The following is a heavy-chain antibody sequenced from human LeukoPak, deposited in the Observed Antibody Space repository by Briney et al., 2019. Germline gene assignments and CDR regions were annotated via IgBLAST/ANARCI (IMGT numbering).Heavy chain of an antibody. V-gene: IGHV1-2*02. J-gene: IGHJ4*02. CDR1: GYTFTGYY. D-gene: IGHD3-3*01. CDR3: ARDGRFLEWLLPFDY. CDR2: INPNSGGT. Sequence: ASVKVSCKASGYTFTGYYMHWVRQALGQGLEWMGWINPNSGGTNYAQKFQGRVTMTRDTSISTAYMELSRLRSDDTAVYYCARDGRFLEWLLPFDYWGQGTLVTVSS.